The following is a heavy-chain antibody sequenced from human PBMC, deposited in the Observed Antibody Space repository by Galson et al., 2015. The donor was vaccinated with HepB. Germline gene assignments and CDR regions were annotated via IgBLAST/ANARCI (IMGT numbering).Heavy chain of an antibody. CDR2: ISSSSSYI. CDR3: ARGGHSYVPREAFDY. J-gene: IGHJ4*02. V-gene: IGHV3-21*01. D-gene: IGHD5-18*01. CDR1: GFTFSSYS. Sequence: SLRLSCAASGFTFSSYSMNWVRQAPGKGLEWVSSISSSSSYIYYADSVKGRFTISRDNAKNSLYLQMNSLRAEDTAVYYCARGGHSYVPREAFDYWGQGTLVTVSS.